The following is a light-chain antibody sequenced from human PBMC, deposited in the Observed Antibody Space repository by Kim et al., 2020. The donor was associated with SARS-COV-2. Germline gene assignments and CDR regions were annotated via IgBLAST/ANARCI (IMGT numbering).Light chain of an antibody. V-gene: IGKV3-20*01. J-gene: IGKJ1*01. CDR3: QDYGYPPRT. Sequence: EIALTQSPGTLSLSPGERVTLSCTASQSLNTNYLAWYQQKPGQVPRVLIYGVSSRVTGIPDRFSGSGSGTDFTLTISRLEPEDSAVYYCQDYGYPPRTFGQGTKVDIK. CDR2: GVS. CDR1: QSLNTNY.